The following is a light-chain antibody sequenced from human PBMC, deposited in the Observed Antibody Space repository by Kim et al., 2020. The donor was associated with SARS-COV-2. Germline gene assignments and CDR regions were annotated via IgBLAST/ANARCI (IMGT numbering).Light chain of an antibody. V-gene: IGLV3-27*01. CDR2: KDS. J-gene: IGLJ3*02. CDR1: VLAKKY. CDR3: YSAADNNQV. Sequence: SYELTQPSSVSVSPGQTARITCSGDVLAKKYARWFQQKPGQAPVLVIYKDSERPSGIPERFSGSSSGTTVTLTISGAQVEDEADYYCYSAADNNQVFGGG.